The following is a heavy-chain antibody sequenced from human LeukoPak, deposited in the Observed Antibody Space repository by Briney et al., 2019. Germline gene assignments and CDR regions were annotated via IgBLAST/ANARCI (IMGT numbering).Heavy chain of an antibody. D-gene: IGHD5-18*01. CDR1: GFTFSRFA. Sequence: GGSLRLSCEASGFTFSRFALIWVRQAPGKGLVWVSGVSYIRVPTYYADSVKARFTISRDDSQNILYLQMNGLRAEDTAVYFCAKGFREFDTSTSYSSFDTWGQGTMVTVSS. CDR2: VSYIRVPT. J-gene: IGHJ3*02. CDR3: AKGFREFDTSTSYSSFDT. V-gene: IGHV3-23*01.